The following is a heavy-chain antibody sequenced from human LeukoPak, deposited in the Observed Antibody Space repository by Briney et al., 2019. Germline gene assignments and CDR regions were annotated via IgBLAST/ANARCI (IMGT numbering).Heavy chain of an antibody. J-gene: IGHJ5*02. D-gene: IGHD1-1*01. CDR2: INHREST. CDR1: GGSISSNRHY. CDR3: ASATVGCGTRFCNWFDP. Sequence: SETLSLTCSVSGGSISSNRHYWGWIRQPPGKGLEWIGTINHRESTYYNPSLKSRVTISVDTSKNQLSLKLSSVTAADTAVYYCASATVGCGTRFCNWFDPWGQGTLVTVSS. V-gene: IGHV4-39*07.